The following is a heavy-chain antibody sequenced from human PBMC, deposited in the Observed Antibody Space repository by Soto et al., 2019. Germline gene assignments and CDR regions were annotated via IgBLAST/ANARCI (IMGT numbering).Heavy chain of an antibody. V-gene: IGHV1-69*12. CDR2: IITIFGTA. Sequence: QVQLVQSGAEEKKPGSSVKVSCKASGGTFSSYAISWVRQAPGQGLEWMGGIITIFGTANYAQKFQGRVTITANESTSIAYMELSSLRSEDTAVYYCARDYYDSSGYSHYGMDVWGQGTTVTVSS. D-gene: IGHD3-22*01. J-gene: IGHJ6*02. CDR3: ARDYYDSSGYSHYGMDV. CDR1: GGTFSSYA.